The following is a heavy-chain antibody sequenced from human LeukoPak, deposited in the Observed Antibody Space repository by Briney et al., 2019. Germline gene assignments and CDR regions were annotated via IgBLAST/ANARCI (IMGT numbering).Heavy chain of an antibody. J-gene: IGHJ4*02. CDR3: ARGQWLENYFDY. Sequence: GGSLRLSCAASGFTFSSNAMSWVRQAPGKGLEWVSVISGSGGTKYYADSVKGRFTISRDNSKNTLYLQMNSLRAEDTGVYYCARGQWLENYFDYWGQGTLVTVSS. CDR1: GFTFSSNA. V-gene: IGHV3-23*01. D-gene: IGHD6-19*01. CDR2: ISGSGGTK.